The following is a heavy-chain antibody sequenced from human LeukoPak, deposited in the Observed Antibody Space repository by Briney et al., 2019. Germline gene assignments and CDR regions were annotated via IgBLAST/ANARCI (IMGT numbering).Heavy chain of an antibody. V-gene: IGHV3-21*01. Sequence: PGGSLRLSCTASGFTFSDYNMNWVRQAPGKGLEWVSSISSSSSYIYYADSLRGRFTISRDNAKNSLYLQMNSLRAEDTAAYYCARPPVGATPTHDLYYFDYWGQGTLVTVSS. CDR1: GFTFSDYN. D-gene: IGHD1-26*01. CDR3: ARPPVGATPTHDLYYFDY. CDR2: ISSSSSYI. J-gene: IGHJ4*02.